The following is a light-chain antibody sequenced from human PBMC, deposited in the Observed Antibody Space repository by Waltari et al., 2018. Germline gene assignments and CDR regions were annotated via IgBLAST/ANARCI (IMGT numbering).Light chain of an antibody. CDR3: QHYGATLFT. CDR2: AAS. Sequence: EIVLTQSPGTLSLSPGERATLSCRVSQTTAGSYLAWYQQRPGQAPRLLIAAASSRATGIPDRFSGSGSGTDFTLTISRLEPEDVAVYYCQHYGATLFTFGPGTKVDIK. V-gene: IGKV3-20*01. CDR1: QTTAGSY. J-gene: IGKJ3*01.